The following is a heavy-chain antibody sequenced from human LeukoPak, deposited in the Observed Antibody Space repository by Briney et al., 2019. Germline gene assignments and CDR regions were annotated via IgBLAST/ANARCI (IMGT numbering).Heavy chain of an antibody. Sequence: KPGGSLRLSCAASGFTFSSYSMNWVRQAPGKGLEWVSSISSSSSYIYYADSVKGRFTISRDNAKNSLYLQMNSLRAEDTAVYYCARYRVTTTPDAFDIWGQGTMVTVSS. CDR2: ISSSSSYI. V-gene: IGHV3-21*01. J-gene: IGHJ3*02. D-gene: IGHD4-17*01. CDR3: ARYRVTTTPDAFDI. CDR1: GFTFSSYS.